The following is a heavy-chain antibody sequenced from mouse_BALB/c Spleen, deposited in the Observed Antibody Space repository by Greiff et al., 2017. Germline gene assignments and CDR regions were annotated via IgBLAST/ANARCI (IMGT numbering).Heavy chain of an antibody. V-gene: IGHV5-6-4*01. CDR2: ISSGGSYT. D-gene: IGHD1-1*01. Sequence: EVKLMESGGGLVKPGGSLKLSCAASGFTFSSYTMSWVRQTPEKRLEWVATISSGGSYTYYPDSVKGRFTISRDNAKNTLYLQMSSLKSEDTAMYYCTRDYYGSSGFAYWGQGTLVTASA. CDR1: GFTFSSYT. CDR3: TRDYYGSSGFAY. J-gene: IGHJ3*01.